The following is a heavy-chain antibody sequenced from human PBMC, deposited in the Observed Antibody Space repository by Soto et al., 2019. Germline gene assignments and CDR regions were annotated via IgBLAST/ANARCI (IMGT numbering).Heavy chain of an antibody. D-gene: IGHD1-26*01. J-gene: IGHJ4*02. CDR3: ARATVGATRGFDY. V-gene: IGHV3-33*01. CDR2: IWYDGSNK. Sequence: QVQLVESGGGVVQPGRSLRLSCAASGFTFSSYGMHWVRQAPGKGLEWVAVIWYDGSNKYYADSVKGRFTISRDNSKNTLYLQRNSLRAEDTAVYYCARATVGATRGFDYWGQGTLVTVSS. CDR1: GFTFSSYG.